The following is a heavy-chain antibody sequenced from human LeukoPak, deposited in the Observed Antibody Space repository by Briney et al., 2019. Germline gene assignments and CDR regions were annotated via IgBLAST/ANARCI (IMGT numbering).Heavy chain of an antibody. CDR1: GFTFTSYA. V-gene: IGHV3-23*01. D-gene: IGHD1-26*01. J-gene: IGHJ4*02. CDR2: ITDSGDNS. Sequence: PGGSLRLSCAASGFTFTSYAMSWVRQAPGKGLEWVSAITDSGDNSVYADSVKGRFTMSRDNSKNSLYLQMNSLRAEDTAVYYCARYSGSYRLGYWGQGTLVTVSS. CDR3: ARYSGSYRLGY.